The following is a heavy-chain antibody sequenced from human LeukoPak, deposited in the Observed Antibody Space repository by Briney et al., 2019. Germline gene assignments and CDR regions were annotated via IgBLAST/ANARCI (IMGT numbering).Heavy chain of an antibody. CDR2: ISGSGGAT. D-gene: IGHD4-11*01. CDR1: AFTFSSYA. V-gene: IGHV3-23*01. J-gene: IGHJ3*02. CDR3: AKDRGVTTGLGSFDI. Sequence: VGSLRLSCAVSAFTFSSYAMSGVRHAPGKGLEWVSAISGSGGATYSADSVKGRFPISRANSKNTLSLQMNSLRAETPALYYCAKDRGVTTGLGSFDIWGQGTMVTVSS.